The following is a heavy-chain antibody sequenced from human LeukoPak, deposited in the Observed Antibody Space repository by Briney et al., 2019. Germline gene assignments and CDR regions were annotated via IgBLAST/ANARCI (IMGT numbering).Heavy chain of an antibody. CDR2: VRPEGTTT. D-gene: IGHD3-22*01. CDR1: GFTFSTYW. J-gene: IGHJ4*02. CDR3: ASILHYYDSSGYDY. Sequence: GGSLRLSCAASGFTFSTYWMHWVRQAPGKGLVWVSRVRPEGTTTAYADSVKGRFTISRDNAKNTLFLQMNSLSAEDTAVYYCASILHYYDSSGYDYWGQGTLVTVSS. V-gene: IGHV3-74*03.